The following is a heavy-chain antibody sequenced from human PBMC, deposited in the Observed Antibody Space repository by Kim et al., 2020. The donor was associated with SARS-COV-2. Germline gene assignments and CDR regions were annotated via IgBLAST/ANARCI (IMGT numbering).Heavy chain of an antibody. J-gene: IGHJ4*02. V-gene: IGHV4-59*01. Sequence: NYNTPLRSRVTIAVDTSKNPFSLKLSSVTAADTAVYYCARVISMATIDYWGQETLVTVSS. CDR3: ARVISMATIDY. D-gene: IGHD5-12*01.